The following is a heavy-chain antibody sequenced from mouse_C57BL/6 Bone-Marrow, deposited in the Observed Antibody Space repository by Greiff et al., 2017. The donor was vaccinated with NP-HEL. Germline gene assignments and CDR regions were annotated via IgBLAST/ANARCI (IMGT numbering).Heavy chain of an antibody. D-gene: IGHD1-1*01. V-gene: IGHV5-17*01. J-gene: IGHJ1*03. CDR2: ISSGSSTI. Sequence: EVKVVESGGGLVKPGGSLKLSCAASGFTFSDYGMHWVRQAPEKGLEWVAYISSGSSTIYYADTVKGRFTISRDNAKNTLFLQMTSLRSEDTAMYYCAYYYGSSYYWYFDVWGTGTTVTVSS. CDR3: AYYYGSSYYWYFDV. CDR1: GFTFSDYG.